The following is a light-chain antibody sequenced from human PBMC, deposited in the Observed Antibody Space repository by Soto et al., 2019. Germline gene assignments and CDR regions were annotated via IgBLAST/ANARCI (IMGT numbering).Light chain of an antibody. CDR3: AVWIDSLNGLVL. Sequence: QSVLTQPPSVSGTPGQRVTISCSGSSSNIGGNSVNWYQQVPGTAPKLLIYTNNQRPSGVPDRFSGSKSGTSASLAISGLQSDDEADYYCAVWIDSLNGLVLFGGGTKLTVL. CDR2: TNN. J-gene: IGLJ2*01. CDR1: SSNIGGNS. V-gene: IGLV1-44*01.